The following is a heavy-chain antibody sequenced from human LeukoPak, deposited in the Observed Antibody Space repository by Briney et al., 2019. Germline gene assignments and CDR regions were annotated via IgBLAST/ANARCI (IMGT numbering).Heavy chain of an antibody. Sequence: GGSLRLSCAASAFTFSRHGMHCVRQAPGKGLEWVAVMWYDGSNKYYADSVKGRFTIARDNSKNTLYLQMNSLRAEDTAVYYCARDLEGSGPDYWGQGTLVTVSS. J-gene: IGHJ4*02. CDR2: MWYDGSNK. CDR1: AFTFSRHG. V-gene: IGHV3-33*01. CDR3: ARDLEGSGPDY. D-gene: IGHD6-19*01.